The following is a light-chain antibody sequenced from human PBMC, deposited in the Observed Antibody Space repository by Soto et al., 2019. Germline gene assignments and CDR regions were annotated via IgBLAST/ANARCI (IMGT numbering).Light chain of an antibody. Sequence: HSVLTQPPSVSGAPGQRVTISCTGSSSNIGAGYDVHWYQQLPGTAPKLLIYGNSNRPSGVPHRFSGSKSGTSASLAITGLQAEDEADYYCQSYDSSLSGVVFGRGTKLIVL. V-gene: IGLV1-40*01. CDR2: GNS. CDR1: SSNIGAGYD. CDR3: QSYDSSLSGVV. J-gene: IGLJ2*01.